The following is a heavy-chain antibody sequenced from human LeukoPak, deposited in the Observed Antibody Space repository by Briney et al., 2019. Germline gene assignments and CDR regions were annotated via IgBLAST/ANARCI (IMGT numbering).Heavy chain of an antibody. Sequence: GGSLRLSCAASGFTFSTYAMSWVRQAPGKGLEWVSAISGSGGSTYYADSVKGRFTISRDNSKNTLYLQMNSLRAEDTAVYYCAKDCGSGGSCYYDYWGQGTLVTVSS. V-gene: IGHV3-23*01. J-gene: IGHJ4*02. CDR2: ISGSGGST. CDR3: AKDCGSGGSCYYDY. D-gene: IGHD2-15*01. CDR1: GFTFSTYA.